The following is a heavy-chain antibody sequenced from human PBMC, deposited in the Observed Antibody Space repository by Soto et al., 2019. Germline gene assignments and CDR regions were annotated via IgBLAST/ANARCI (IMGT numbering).Heavy chain of an antibody. D-gene: IGHD2-2*01. CDR3: ARGEIVVVPAAIYYYYNMDV. J-gene: IGHJ6*02. V-gene: IGHV4-34*01. CDR1: GGSFSDYY. Sequence: PSETLSLTCAVYGGSFSDYYWSWIRQPPGKGLEWIGEINHSGSTNYNPSLKSRVTVSVDTSKNQFSLKLSSVTAADTAVYYCARGEIVVVPAAIYYYYNMDVWGQGTTVTVSS. CDR2: INHSGST.